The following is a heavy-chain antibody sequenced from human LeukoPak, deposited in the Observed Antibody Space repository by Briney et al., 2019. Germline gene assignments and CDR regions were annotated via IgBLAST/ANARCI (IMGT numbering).Heavy chain of an antibody. CDR1: GFTFSTYA. CDR3: ARQLGYCSSGNCYFDS. D-gene: IGHD2-2*01. J-gene: IGHJ4*02. Sequence: GGSLRLSCAASGFTFSTYAMSWVRQAPGKGLEWVSALASGASPSYADSVKGRFTISGDNSKNTLYLQLNSPTAEDTAVYYCARQLGYCSSGNCYFDSWGQGTLVTVSS. V-gene: IGHV3-23*01. CDR2: LASGASP.